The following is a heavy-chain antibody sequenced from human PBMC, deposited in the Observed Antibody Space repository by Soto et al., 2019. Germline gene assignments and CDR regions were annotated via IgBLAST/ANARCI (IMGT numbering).Heavy chain of an antibody. Sequence: QVQLQESGPGLVKPSGTISLTCVVSSGSISSGTWWSWVRQPPGKGLEWIGQVADTGSTIYNPSLRSRVAISIDKSTSQFSLSLSAVTPADPALYYCVWHGGVCFDTWGQGTLVTVSA. V-gene: IGHV4-4*02. CDR1: SGSISSGTW. CDR3: VWHGGVCFDT. D-gene: IGHD2-8*02. CDR2: VADTGST. J-gene: IGHJ4*02.